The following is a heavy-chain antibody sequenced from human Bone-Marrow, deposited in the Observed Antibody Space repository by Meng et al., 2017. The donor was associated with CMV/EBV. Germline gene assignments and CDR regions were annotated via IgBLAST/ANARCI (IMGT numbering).Heavy chain of an antibody. CDR1: GYSISSGYY. D-gene: IGHD2/OR15-2a*01. J-gene: IGHJ6*02. Sequence: SETLSLTCTVSGYSISSGYYWGWIRQPPGKGLEWIGSIYHSGSTYYNPSLKSRVTISVDTSKNQFSLKLSSVTASDTAVYYCARSPFLYGMDVWGQGTTVTVSS. CDR3: ARSPFLYGMDV. CDR2: IYHSGST. V-gene: IGHV4-38-2*02.